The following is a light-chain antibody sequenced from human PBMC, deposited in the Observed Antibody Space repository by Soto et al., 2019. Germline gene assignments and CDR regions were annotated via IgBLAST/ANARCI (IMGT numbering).Light chain of an antibody. J-gene: IGKJ4*01. V-gene: IGKV3-15*01. CDR3: QQYNNWPRAT. CDR2: RAS. CDR1: QSVSSY. Sequence: EIVMTQSPATLSVSPGEGATVSCRASQSVSSYLAWYQQKPGQAPRLLMFRASIRATGFPARFSGSGSGTEFNITISSLQSEDSAIYYCQQYNNWPRATFGGVTKVDI.